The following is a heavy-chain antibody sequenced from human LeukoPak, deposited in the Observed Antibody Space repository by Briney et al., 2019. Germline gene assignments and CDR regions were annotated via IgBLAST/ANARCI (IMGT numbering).Heavy chain of an antibody. CDR1: GGSFSGYY. J-gene: IGHJ5*02. Sequence: SETLSLTCAVYGGSFSGYYWSWIRQPPGKGLEWIGEINHSGSTNYNPSLKSRVTISVDTSKNQFSLKLSSVTAADTAVYYCASFPSIAAAGESWFDPWSQGTLVTVSS. D-gene: IGHD6-13*01. CDR3: ASFPSIAAAGESWFDP. CDR2: INHSGST. V-gene: IGHV4-34*01.